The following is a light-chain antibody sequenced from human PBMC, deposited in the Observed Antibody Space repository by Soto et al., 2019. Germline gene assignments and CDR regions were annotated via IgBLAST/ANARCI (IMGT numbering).Light chain of an antibody. CDR3: QQYKSYPLT. CDR2: KAS. V-gene: IGKV1-5*03. Sequence: DIQVTQSPSTVSASVGDRVTMTCRASQSISSWLAWYQQKPGKAPKLLIYKASSLESGVPSRFSGSGSGTEFTLTISSVQPEDFATYYCQQYKSYPLTFGGGTKVDIK. J-gene: IGKJ4*01. CDR1: QSISSW.